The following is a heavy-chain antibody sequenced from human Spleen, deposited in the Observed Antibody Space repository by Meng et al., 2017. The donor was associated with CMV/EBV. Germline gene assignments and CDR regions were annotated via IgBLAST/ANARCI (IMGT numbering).Heavy chain of an antibody. CDR3: ARLYSSSWYADS. CDR2: ISSSGSIK. J-gene: IGHJ4*02. Sequence: GGSLRLSCAASGFSFSDYYMIWIRQAPGKELEWVSYISSSGSIKYHADSVKGRFTISRDNAKKSLHLQMNSLRAEDTAVYYCARLYSSSWYADSWGQGTLVTVSS. CDR1: GFSFSDYY. V-gene: IGHV3-11*01. D-gene: IGHD6-13*01.